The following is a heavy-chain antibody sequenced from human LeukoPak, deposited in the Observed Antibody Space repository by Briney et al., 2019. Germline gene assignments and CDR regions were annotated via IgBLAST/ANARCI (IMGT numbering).Heavy chain of an antibody. D-gene: IGHD5-12*01. CDR3: AKDLGAYGTRGSGMDV. Sequence: GGSLRLSCAAPGFTFSSYGMHWVRQAPGKGLEWVAVITYEGSNKFYADSVKGRFSISRDNAKNTLYLQLNSLRAEETAVYYCAKDLGAYGTRGSGMDVWGQGTTVTVSS. J-gene: IGHJ6*02. CDR2: ITYEGSNK. V-gene: IGHV3-30*18. CDR1: GFTFSSYG.